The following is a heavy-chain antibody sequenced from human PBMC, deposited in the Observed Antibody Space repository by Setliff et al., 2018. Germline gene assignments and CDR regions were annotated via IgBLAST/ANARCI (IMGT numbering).Heavy chain of an antibody. J-gene: IGHJ4*02. CDR2: INHSGST. CDR1: GFTFSSYW. CDR3: ARGGYSRGPPVYYFDY. V-gene: IGHV4-34*01. Sequence: GSLRLSCAASGFTFSSYWMSWIRQPPGKGLEWIGEINHSGSTNYNPSLKSRVTISVDTSKNQFSLKLSSVTAADTAVYYCARGGYSRGPPVYYFDYWGQGTLVTVPQ. D-gene: IGHD5-12*01.